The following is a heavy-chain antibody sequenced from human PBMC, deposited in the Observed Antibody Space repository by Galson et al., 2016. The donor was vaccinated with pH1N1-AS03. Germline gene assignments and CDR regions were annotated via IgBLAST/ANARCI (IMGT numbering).Heavy chain of an antibody. Sequence: ETLSLTCAVSGYSISSGYYWAWIRQPPGKGLEWLGSIFHRGNTNYNPSLKSRVTISVDPPKNQFSLNLSAVTGADTAVYYCVREGATADPDDSWGQGTLVTVSS. CDR2: IFHRGNT. J-gene: IGHJ4*02. CDR3: VREGATADPDDS. D-gene: IGHD6-13*01. CDR1: GYSISSGYY. V-gene: IGHV4-38-2*02.